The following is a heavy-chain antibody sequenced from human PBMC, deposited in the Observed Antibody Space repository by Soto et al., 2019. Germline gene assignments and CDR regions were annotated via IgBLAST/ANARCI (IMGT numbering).Heavy chain of an antibody. V-gene: IGHV3-30*18. CDR2: ISYDGSNK. Sequence: GGSLRLSCAASGFTFSSYGMHWVRQAPGKGLEWVAVISYDGSNKYYADSVKGRFTISRDNSKNTLYLQMNSLRAEDTAVYYCAKVNRPPFYYYGMDVWGQGTTVTVSS. CDR1: GFTFSSYG. CDR3: AKVNRPPFYYYGMDV. J-gene: IGHJ6*02.